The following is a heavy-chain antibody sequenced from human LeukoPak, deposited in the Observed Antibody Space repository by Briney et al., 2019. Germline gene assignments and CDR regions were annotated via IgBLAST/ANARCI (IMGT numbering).Heavy chain of an antibody. V-gene: IGHV4-39*01. Sequence: SETLSLTCTVSGGSISSSSYYWGWIRQPPGKGLEWIGSIYYSGSTYYNPSLKSRVTISVDTSKNQFSLKLSSVTAADAAVYYCARHIGIVGTHDYWGQGTLVTVSS. CDR3: ARHIGIVGTHDY. CDR1: GGSISSSSYY. J-gene: IGHJ4*02. D-gene: IGHD1-26*01. CDR2: IYYSGST.